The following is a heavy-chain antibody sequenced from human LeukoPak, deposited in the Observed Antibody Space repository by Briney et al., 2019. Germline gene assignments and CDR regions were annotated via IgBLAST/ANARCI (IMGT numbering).Heavy chain of an antibody. CDR1: GGSISSYY. J-gene: IGHJ4*02. V-gene: IGHV4-59*01. CDR3: ATSRRIVGATPFDY. D-gene: IGHD1-26*01. Sequence: PSETLSLTCTVSGGSISSYYWSWIRQPPGKGLEWIGYIYYSGSTNYNPSLKSRVTISVDTSKNQFSLKLSSVTAADTAVYYCATSRRIVGATPFDYWGQGTLVTVSS. CDR2: IYYSGST.